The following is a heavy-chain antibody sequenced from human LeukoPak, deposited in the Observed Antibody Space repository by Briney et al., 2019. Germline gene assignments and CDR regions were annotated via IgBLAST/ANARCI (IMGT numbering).Heavy chain of an antibody. CDR2: INVGNGNT. D-gene: IGHD1-14*01. CDR3: ARSVGTQYFDS. CDR1: GYTFTGYA. Sequence: ASVKVSCKASGYTFTGYAIHWVRQAPGQRLKWMGWINVGNGNTQYSQDFQGRVTITRDTSASTAYMELSSLRSDDMAVYYCARSVGTQYFDSWGQGTLVTLSS. J-gene: IGHJ4*02. V-gene: IGHV1-3*03.